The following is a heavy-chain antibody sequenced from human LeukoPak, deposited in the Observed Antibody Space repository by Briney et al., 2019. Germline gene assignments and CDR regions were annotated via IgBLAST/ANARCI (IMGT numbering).Heavy chain of an antibody. CDR3: ARVNHDSSGYYYEL. Sequence: GGSLRLSCAASGFTFSNAWMSWVRQAPGKGLEWVSVIYSGGSTYYADSVKGRFTISRDNSKNTLYLQMNSLRAEDTAVYYCARVNHDSSGYYYELWGQGTLVTVSS. D-gene: IGHD3-22*01. J-gene: IGHJ4*02. V-gene: IGHV3-66*02. CDR2: IYSGGST. CDR1: GFTFSNAW.